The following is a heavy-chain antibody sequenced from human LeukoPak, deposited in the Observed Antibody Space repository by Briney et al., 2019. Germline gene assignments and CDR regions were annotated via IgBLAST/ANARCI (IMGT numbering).Heavy chain of an antibody. CDR3: TAIVVVTAHFDY. CDR2: IRSKAYGGTT. D-gene: IGHD2-21*02. J-gene: IGHJ4*02. Sequence: GGSLRLSCTASGFTFGDYAMSWVRQAPGKGLEWVGFIRSKAYGGTTEYAASVKGRFTISRDDSTSIAYLQMNSLKTEDTAVYYCTAIVVVTAHFDYWGQGTLVTVSS. CDR1: GFTFGDYA. V-gene: IGHV3-49*04.